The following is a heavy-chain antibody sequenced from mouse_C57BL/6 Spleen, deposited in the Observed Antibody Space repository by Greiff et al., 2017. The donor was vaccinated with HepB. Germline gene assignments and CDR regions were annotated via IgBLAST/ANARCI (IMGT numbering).Heavy chain of an antibody. V-gene: IGHV5-12*01. D-gene: IGHD1-1*01. CDR1: GFTFSDYY. CDR3: ARQGYYGSSYYFDY. CDR2: ISNGGGST. Sequence: EVQGVESGGGLVQPGGSLKLSCAASGFTFSDYYMYWVRQTPEKRLEWVAYISNGGGSTYYPDTVKGRFTISRDNAKNTLYLQMSRLKSEDTAMYYCARQGYYGSSYYFDYWGQGTTLTVSS. J-gene: IGHJ2*01.